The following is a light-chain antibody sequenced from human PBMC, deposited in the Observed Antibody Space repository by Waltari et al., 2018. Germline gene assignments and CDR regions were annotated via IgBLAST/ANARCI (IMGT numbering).Light chain of an antibody. CDR3: QQGSMWPLT. Sequence: EIVLTQSPATLSLSPGQRATLSCWASESTASHLAWSRQKPGQPPRLLIYDSSTRATGIPARFSGSGFGTDFTLTISSLEPEDFAVYFCQQGSMWPLTFGGGTKVEIK. J-gene: IGKJ4*01. CDR2: DSS. CDR1: ESTASH. V-gene: IGKV3-11*01.